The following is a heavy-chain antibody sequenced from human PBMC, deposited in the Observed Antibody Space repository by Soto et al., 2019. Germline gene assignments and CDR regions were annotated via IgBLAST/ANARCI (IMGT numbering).Heavy chain of an antibody. CDR2: ISAYNGNT. Sequence: ASVKVSCKASGYTFTSYGISWVRQAPGQGLEWMGWISAYNGNTNYAQKLQGRVTMTTDTSTSTAYMELSSLRSEDTAVYYCARGNFIVLMVYAIPPDFDYWGQGTLVTVSS. J-gene: IGHJ4*02. V-gene: IGHV1-18*01. CDR1: GYTFTSYG. CDR3: ARGNFIVLMVYAIPPDFDY. D-gene: IGHD2-8*01.